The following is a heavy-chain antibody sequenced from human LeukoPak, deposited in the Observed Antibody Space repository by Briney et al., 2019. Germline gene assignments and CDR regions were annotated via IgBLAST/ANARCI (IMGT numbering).Heavy chain of an antibody. J-gene: IGHJ6*04. Sequence: SETLSLTCAVSGGSISSSNWWSWVRQPPGKGLEWIGEIYHSGSTNYNPSLKGRVTISVDKSKNQFSLKLSSVTAADTAVYYCARQQNIVVVPAARPGPYGMDVWGKGTTVTVSS. V-gene: IGHV4-4*02. CDR1: GGSISSSNW. CDR3: ARQQNIVVVPAARPGPYGMDV. CDR2: IYHSGST. D-gene: IGHD2-2*01.